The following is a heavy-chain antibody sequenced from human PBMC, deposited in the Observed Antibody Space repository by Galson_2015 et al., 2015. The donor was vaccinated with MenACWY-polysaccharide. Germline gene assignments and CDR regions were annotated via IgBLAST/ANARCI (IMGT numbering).Heavy chain of an antibody. D-gene: IGHD3-3*01. CDR2: ISNDGSKN. J-gene: IGHJ4*02. Sequence: LRLSCAASGFTFSTYGIQWVRQAPGKGLEWVAVISNDGSKNYYADSVKGRFTISRDNSKNTLYLQMNSLRAEDTAVYYCAKGKFAYYDFWSGYLLDYWGQGTLVTVSS. CDR3: AKGKFAYYDFWSGYLLDY. CDR1: GFTFSTYG. V-gene: IGHV3-30*18.